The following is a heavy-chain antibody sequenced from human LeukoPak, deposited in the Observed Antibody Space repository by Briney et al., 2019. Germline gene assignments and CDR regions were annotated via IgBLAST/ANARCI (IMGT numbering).Heavy chain of an antibody. D-gene: IGHD2-15*01. CDR2: ISVYNGNK. CDR1: GYTFTNDG. CDR3: ARDRCSGGSAYRNPSDY. Sequence: ASVKVSCKASGYTFTNDGFNWVRQAHGQGIGLKGWISVYNGNKNYAQKPQGRVTTTTDTSTSTAYMELRSLRSEDTAVYYRARDRCSGGSAYRNPSDYWGQGTLVTVSS. V-gene: IGHV1-18*01. J-gene: IGHJ4*02.